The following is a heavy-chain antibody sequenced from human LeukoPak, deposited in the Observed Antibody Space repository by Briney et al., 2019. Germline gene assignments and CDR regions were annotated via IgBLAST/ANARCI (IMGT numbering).Heavy chain of an antibody. CDR3: VRDGEYCGGDCLEY. Sequence: GGSLRLSCAASGFTFSNAWMSWVRQAPGKGLEWVGRIKSKTDGGTTDYAAPVKGRFTISRDDSKNTLYLQMNSLRAEDTAVYYCVRDGEYCGGDCLEYWGQGTLVTVSS. CDR1: GFTFSNAW. V-gene: IGHV3-15*01. D-gene: IGHD2-21*02. CDR2: IKSKTDGGTT. J-gene: IGHJ4*02.